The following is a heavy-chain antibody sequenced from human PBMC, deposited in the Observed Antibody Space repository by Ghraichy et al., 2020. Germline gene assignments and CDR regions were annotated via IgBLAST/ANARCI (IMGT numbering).Heavy chain of an antibody. CDR3: ARASRVVRFFYYDGMDV. CDR2: ITSSSRTI. Sequence: GGSLRLSCVGSGFTFSGYGVNWVRQPPGKGLEWVSYITSSSRTISYTDSVKGRFTISRDNAQNSVYLQMNSLRDEDTAVYYCARASRVVRFFYYDGMDVWGQGNTVTVSS. D-gene: IGHD4-23*01. CDR1: GFTFSGYG. J-gene: IGHJ6*02. V-gene: IGHV3-48*02.